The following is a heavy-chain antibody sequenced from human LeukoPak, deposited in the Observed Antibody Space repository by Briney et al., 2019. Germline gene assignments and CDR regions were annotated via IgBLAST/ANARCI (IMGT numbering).Heavy chain of an antibody. CDR1: GGSFSGYY. CDR3: ARGLGYCSSTSCYTRRGYYYYGMDV. J-gene: IGHJ6*02. V-gene: IGHV4-34*01. D-gene: IGHD2-2*02. Sequence: SETLSLTCAVYGGSFSGYYWSWIRQPPGKGLEWIGEINHSGSTNYNPSLKSRVTISVDTSKNQFSLKLSSVTAADTAVYYCARGLGYCSSTSCYTRRGYYYYGMDVWGQGTTVTVSS. CDR2: INHSGST.